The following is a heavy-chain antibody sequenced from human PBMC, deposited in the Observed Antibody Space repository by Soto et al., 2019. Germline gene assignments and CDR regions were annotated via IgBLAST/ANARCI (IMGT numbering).Heavy chain of an antibody. D-gene: IGHD3-22*01. J-gene: IGHJ4*02. CDR1: GFTFSSYA. Sequence: EVQLLESGGGLVQPGGSLRLSCAASGFTFSSYAMSWVRQAPGKGLEWVSAISGSGGRTYYADSVKGRFTISRDNSKNTLYLQMNSLRAEDTAVYDCAKNTITRIVVVITVEYDFDYWGQGTLVTVSS. V-gene: IGHV3-23*01. CDR3: AKNTITRIVVVITVEYDFDY. CDR2: ISGSGGRT.